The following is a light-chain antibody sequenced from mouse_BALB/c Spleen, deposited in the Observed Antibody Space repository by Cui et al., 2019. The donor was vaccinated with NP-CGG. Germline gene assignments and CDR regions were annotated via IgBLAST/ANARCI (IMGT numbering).Light chain of an antibody. CDR1: TGAVTTSNY. CDR2: GTN. J-gene: IGLJ1*01. Sequence: QAVVTQASAPTTSPGETVTLTCRSSTGAVTTSNYANWVQEKPDHFFTGLIGGTNNRAPGVPARFSGSLIGDKAALTITGAQTEDEAIYFCALWYSNHWVFGGGTKLTVL. CDR3: ALWYSNHWV. V-gene: IGLV1*01.